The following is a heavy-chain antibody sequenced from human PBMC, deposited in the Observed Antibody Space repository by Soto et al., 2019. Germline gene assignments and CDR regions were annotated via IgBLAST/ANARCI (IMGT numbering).Heavy chain of an antibody. CDR1: GFTFSSYG. CDR3: ARAGRYCSGGSCYSFYYYGMDV. Sequence: QVQLVESGGGVVQPGRSLRLSCAASGFTFSSYGMHWVRQAPGKGLEWVAVIWYDGSNKYYADSVKGRFTISRDNSKNTLYLQMNSLRAEDTAVYYCARAGRYCSGGSCYSFYYYGMDVWGQGTTVTVSS. CDR2: IWYDGSNK. V-gene: IGHV3-33*01. D-gene: IGHD2-15*01. J-gene: IGHJ6*02.